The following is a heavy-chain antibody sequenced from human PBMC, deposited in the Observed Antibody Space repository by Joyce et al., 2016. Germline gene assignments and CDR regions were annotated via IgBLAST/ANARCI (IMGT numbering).Heavy chain of an antibody. CDR2: IYWDDDK. CDR1: GFSLNTIAVG. J-gene: IGHJ3*01. Sequence: QITLQESGPTLVQPTQTLTLTCSFSGFSLNTIAVGVGRRRQSPGKAPEWLALIYWDDDKRYNPSLQSRLTITADSSKNQVVLTLTNVDPVDTATYYCAHSLPTPHDAFDVGGQGTMVTVSS. CDR3: AHSLPTPHDAFDV. V-gene: IGHV2-5*02.